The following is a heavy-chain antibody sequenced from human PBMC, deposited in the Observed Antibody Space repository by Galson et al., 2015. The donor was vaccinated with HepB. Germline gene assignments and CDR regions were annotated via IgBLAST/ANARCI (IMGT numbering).Heavy chain of an antibody. CDR2: ISSNGGST. CDR3: QLYDYVWGSYRSHYFDY. CDR1: GFTFSSYA. V-gene: IGHV3-64D*06. D-gene: IGHD3-16*02. J-gene: IGHJ4*02. Sequence: SLRLSCAASGFTFSSYAMHWVRQAPGKGLEYVSAISSNGGSTYYADSVKGRSTISRDNSKNTLYLQMSSLRAEDTAVYYCQLYDYVWGSYRSHYFDYWGQGTLVTVSS.